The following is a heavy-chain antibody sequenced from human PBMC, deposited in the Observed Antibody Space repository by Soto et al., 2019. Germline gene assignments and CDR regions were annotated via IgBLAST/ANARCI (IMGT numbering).Heavy chain of an antibody. CDR1: GYTFPNYG. CDR2: ISAYNGIT. J-gene: IGHJ4*02. CDR3: ARGHSSSWPDY. Sequence: QVQLVQSGAEVKKPGASVKVSCKAYGYTFPNYGIIWVRQAPGQGLEWMGWISAYNGITDYAEKLQGRVTMTKDTSTNTAYMDLRSLKSDDTAVYYCARGHSSSWPDYWGPGTLVTVSS. D-gene: IGHD6-13*01. V-gene: IGHV1-18*01.